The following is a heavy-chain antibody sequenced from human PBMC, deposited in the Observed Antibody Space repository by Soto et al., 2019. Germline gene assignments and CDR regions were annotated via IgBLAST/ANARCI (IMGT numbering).Heavy chain of an antibody. Sequence: PGGSLRLSCAASGFTFSSYGMHWVRQAPGKGLEWVAVISYDGSNKYYADSVKGRFTISRDNSKNTLYLQMNSLRAEDTAVYYCAKDPEVWDSSPASFGMDVWGQGTTVTVSS. V-gene: IGHV3-30*18. CDR2: ISYDGSNK. CDR3: AKDPEVWDSSPASFGMDV. CDR1: GFTFSSYG. D-gene: IGHD6-13*01. J-gene: IGHJ6*02.